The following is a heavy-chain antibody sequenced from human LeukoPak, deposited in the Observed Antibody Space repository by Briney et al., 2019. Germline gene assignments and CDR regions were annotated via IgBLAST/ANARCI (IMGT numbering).Heavy chain of an antibody. Sequence: PSGTLSLTCAVSGGSISSSNWWSWVRQPPGKGLEWIGEIYHSGSTNYNPSLKSRVTISVDKSKNQFSLKLSSVTAADTAVYYCARFSDYYDRHDAFDIWGQGTMVTVSS. D-gene: IGHD3-22*01. V-gene: IGHV4-4*02. J-gene: IGHJ3*02. CDR2: IYHSGST. CDR3: ARFSDYYDRHDAFDI. CDR1: GGSISSSNW.